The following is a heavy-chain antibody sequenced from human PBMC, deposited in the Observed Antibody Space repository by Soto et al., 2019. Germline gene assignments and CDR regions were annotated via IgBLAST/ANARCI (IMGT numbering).Heavy chain of an antibody. D-gene: IGHD2-2*01. V-gene: IGHV1-18*04. J-gene: IGHJ6*02. Sequence: QVQLVQSGAEVKKPGASVKVSCKASGYTFTSYGISWVRQAPGQGLEWMGWISAYNGNTNYAQKLQGRVTMTTDKSSSTAYMELRSLRSDDTAVYYCARDLYCSSTSCYPGGMDVWGQGTTVTVSS. CDR1: GYTFTSYG. CDR3: ARDLYCSSTSCYPGGMDV. CDR2: ISAYNGNT.